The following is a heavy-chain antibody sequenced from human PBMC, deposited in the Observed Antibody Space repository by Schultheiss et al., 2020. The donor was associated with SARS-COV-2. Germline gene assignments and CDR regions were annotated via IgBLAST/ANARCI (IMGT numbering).Heavy chain of an antibody. CDR2: INPNSGGT. D-gene: IGHD2-15*01. Sequence: ASVKVSCKASGYTFTGYYMHWVRQAPGQGLEWMGWINPNSGGTNYAQKFQGRVTMTRDTSISTAYMELSRLRSDDTAVYYCARAPPGVVASDYWGQGTLVTVSS. CDR3: ARAPPGVVASDY. V-gene: IGHV1-2*02. CDR1: GYTFTGYY. J-gene: IGHJ4*02.